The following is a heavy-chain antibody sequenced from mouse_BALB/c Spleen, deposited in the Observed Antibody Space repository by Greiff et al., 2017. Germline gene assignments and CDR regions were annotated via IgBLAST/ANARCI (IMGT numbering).Heavy chain of an antibody. Sequence: EVKLVESGGGLVQPGGSRKLSCAASGFTFSSFGMHWVRQAPEKGLEWVAYISSGSSTIYYADTVKGRFTISRDNPKNTLFLQMTSLRSEDTAMYYCARKGVTTVVGYYAMDYWGQGTSVTVSS. D-gene: IGHD1-1*01. CDR3: ARKGVTTVVGYYAMDY. J-gene: IGHJ4*01. CDR1: GFTFSSFG. V-gene: IGHV5-17*02. CDR2: ISSGSSTI.